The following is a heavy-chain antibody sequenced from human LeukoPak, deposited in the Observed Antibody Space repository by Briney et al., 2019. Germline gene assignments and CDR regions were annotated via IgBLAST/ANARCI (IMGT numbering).Heavy chain of an antibody. CDR1: GFTFSSYG. CDR3: ASLSVPAARPQDGMDV. CDR2: IRYDGSNK. J-gene: IGHJ6*02. V-gene: IGHV3-30*02. D-gene: IGHD2-2*01. Sequence: GGSLRLSCAASGFTFSSYGMHWVRQAPGEGLEWVAFIRYDGSNKYYADSVKGRFTISRDNSKNTLYLQMNSLRAEDTAVYYCASLSVPAARPQDGMDVWGQGTTVTVSS.